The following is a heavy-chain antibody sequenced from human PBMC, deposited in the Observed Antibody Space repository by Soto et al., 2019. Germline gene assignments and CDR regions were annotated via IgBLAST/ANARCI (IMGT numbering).Heavy chain of an antibody. CDR3: ALSSIAAAGFDY. Sequence: PGESLKISCKGFGYKVTNYWIGWVRQKPGKGLEWMGIFYPGDSDTRYSPSFQGQVTISADKSISTAYLQWSSLKASDTAIYYCALSSIAAAGFDYWGQGALVTVSS. J-gene: IGHJ4*02. V-gene: IGHV5-51*01. D-gene: IGHD6-13*01. CDR1: GYKVTNYW. CDR2: FYPGDSDT.